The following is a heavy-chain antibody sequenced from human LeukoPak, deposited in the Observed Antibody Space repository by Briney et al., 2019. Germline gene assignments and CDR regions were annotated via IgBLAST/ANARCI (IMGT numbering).Heavy chain of an antibody. V-gene: IGHV3-48*02. Sequence: GGSLRLSCAASGFTFSSYSMNWVRQAPGKGLEWVSYISSSSSTIYYADFVKGRFTISRDNAKNSLYLQMNSLRDEDTAVYYCASSAMVRGVIDYWGQGTLVTVSS. D-gene: IGHD3-10*01. J-gene: IGHJ4*02. CDR3: ASSAMVRGVIDY. CDR2: ISSSSSTI. CDR1: GFTFSSYS.